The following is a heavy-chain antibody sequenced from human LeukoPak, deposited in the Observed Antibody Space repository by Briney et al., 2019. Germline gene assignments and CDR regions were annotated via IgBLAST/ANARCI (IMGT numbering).Heavy chain of an antibody. CDR1: GGSIRSSTYY. J-gene: IGHJ4*02. CDR2: IYYSGST. Sequence: SETLSLTCTVSGGSIRSSTYYWGWIRQPPGKGLEWIGSIYYSGSTYYNASLKSRVTISVDTSKNQFSLKLSSVTAADTAEFYCARQERGRDKLLGFDSWGQGTLVTVSS. V-gene: IGHV4-39*01. CDR3: ARQERGRDKLLGFDS. D-gene: IGHD2-15*01.